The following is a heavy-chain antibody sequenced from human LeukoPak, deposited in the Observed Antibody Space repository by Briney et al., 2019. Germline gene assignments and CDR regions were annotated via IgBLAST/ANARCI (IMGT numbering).Heavy chain of an antibody. J-gene: IGHJ4*02. CDR3: ARGAGWYQF. CDR2: IYYTGST. CDR1: GGSINNYY. V-gene: IGHV4-59*01. Sequence: PSETLSLTCTVSGGSINNYYWSWIRQPPGKELEWIGYIYYTGSTNYNPSLKSRVTVSVDTSKNQFSLKLSSVTAADTAVYYCARGAGWYQFWGQGTLVTVSS. D-gene: IGHD6-19*01.